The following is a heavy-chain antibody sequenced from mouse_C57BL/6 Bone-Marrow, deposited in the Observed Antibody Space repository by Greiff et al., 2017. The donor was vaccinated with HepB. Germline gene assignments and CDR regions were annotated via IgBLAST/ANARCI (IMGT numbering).Heavy chain of an antibody. CDR1: GYTFTSYD. CDR2: IYPSDGRT. Sequence: VQLQQSGPELVKPGASVKLSCKASGYTFTSYDINWVKQRTGQGLEWIGWIYPSDGRTKYNEKFKGKATLTVDTSSSTAYMELHRLTSEDTAVLFCATPPFFTAVERVCYSMDYWGKGTSVTVSS. J-gene: IGHJ4*01. V-gene: IGHV1-85*01. D-gene: IGHD1-1*01. CDR3: ATPPFFTAVERVCYSMDY.